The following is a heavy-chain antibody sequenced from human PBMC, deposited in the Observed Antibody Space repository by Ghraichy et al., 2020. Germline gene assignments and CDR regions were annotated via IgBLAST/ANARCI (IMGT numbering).Heavy chain of an antibody. CDR1: GFTFSSYG. J-gene: IGHJ6*02. CDR3: AKDYVVTIFGVVNGMDV. D-gene: IGHD3-3*01. Sequence: GGSLRLSCAASGFTFSSYGMHWVRQAPGKGLEWVAVISYDGSNKYYADSVKGRFTISRDNSKNTLYLQMNSLRAEDTAVYYCAKDYVVTIFGVVNGMDVWGQGTTVTVSS. V-gene: IGHV3-30*18. CDR2: ISYDGSNK.